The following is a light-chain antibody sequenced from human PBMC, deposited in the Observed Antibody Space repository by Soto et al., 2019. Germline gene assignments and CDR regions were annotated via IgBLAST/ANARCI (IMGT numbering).Light chain of an antibody. CDR2: GAS. J-gene: IGKJ5*01. CDR1: QVINSNY. V-gene: IGKV3-20*01. Sequence: DIGLTQSPGPLTLSAGEGATLSCRASQVINSNYLAWYHQKPGQAPGLLIYGASRRATGIADRFSGSGSGTDFTLTISRLAPEDSAVHYCQQYAYSPITFGQETRLEIK. CDR3: QQYAYSPIT.